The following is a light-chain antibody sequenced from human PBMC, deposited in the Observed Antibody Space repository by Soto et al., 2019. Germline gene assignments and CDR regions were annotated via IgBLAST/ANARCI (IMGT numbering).Light chain of an antibody. J-gene: IGLJ3*02. CDR2: KDS. V-gene: IGLV3-25*03. CDR1: ALPKQY. CDR3: QSADRIVTYWV. Sequence: SYELTQPPSVSVSPGQTARITCSGDALPKQYAYWYQQKPGQAPVLVIYKDSERPSGIPERFSGSSSGTTVTLTISGVQAEDEADYSCQSADRIVTYWVFAGGTKLTFL.